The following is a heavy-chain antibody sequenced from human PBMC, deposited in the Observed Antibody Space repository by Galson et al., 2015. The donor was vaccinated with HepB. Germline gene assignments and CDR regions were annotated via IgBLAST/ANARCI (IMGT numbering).Heavy chain of an antibody. CDR1: GFSLSTSGMC. D-gene: IGHD2-2*01. J-gene: IGHJ4*02. CDR3: ARTRVGYCSSTSCHLD. CDR2: IDWDDDK. V-gene: IGHV2-70*01. Sequence: PALVKPTQTLTLTCTFSGFSLSTSGMCVSWIRQPPGKALEWLALIDWDDDKYYSTSLKTRLTISKDTSKNQVVLTMTNMDPVDTATYYYARTRVGYCSSTSCHLDWGQGTLVTVSS.